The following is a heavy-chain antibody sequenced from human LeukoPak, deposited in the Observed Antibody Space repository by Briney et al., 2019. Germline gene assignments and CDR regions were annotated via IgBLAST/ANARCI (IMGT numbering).Heavy chain of an antibody. V-gene: IGHV3-11*01. J-gene: IGHJ4*02. CDR1: GFTFSNAW. D-gene: IGHD7-27*01. Sequence: GGSLRLSCAGSGFTFSNAWMSWVRQAPGKGLEWLSYISSSSGDIFYADSVKGRFTISRDNARSSLYLQMNSLRADDTAVYYCARARRTGDPGDYWRQGTLVTVSS. CDR2: ISSSSGDI. CDR3: ARARRTGDPGDY.